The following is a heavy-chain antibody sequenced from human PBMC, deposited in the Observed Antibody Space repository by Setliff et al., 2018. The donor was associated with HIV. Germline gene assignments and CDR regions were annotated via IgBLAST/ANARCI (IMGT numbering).Heavy chain of an antibody. CDR2: INHSGST. Sequence: PSETLSLTCAVYGGSFSGYYWRWIRQPPGKGLEWIGEINHSGSTNYNPSLKSRVTISVDTSKKQVSLKLSSVTAADTAVYYCARDCRVGWVFAYGMDVWGQGTLVTVSS. CDR1: GGSFSGYY. CDR3: ARDCRVGWVFAYGMDV. J-gene: IGHJ6*02. D-gene: IGHD6-13*01. V-gene: IGHV4-34*01.